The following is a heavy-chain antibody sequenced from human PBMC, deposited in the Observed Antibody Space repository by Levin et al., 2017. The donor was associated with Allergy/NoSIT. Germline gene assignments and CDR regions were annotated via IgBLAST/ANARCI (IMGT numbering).Heavy chain of an antibody. D-gene: IGHD2-15*01. V-gene: IGHV7-4-1*02. Sequence: ASVKVSCKVSGYTFTSYAMNWVRQAPGQGFEWMGWINTNTGNPTYAQGFTGRFVFSLDTSVSTAYLEISNLKAEDTAVYYCARVQCSGGSCYVASSWFDPWGQGTRVTVSS. CDR2: INTNTGNP. J-gene: IGHJ5*02. CDR1: GYTFTSYA. CDR3: ARVQCSGGSCYVASSWFDP.